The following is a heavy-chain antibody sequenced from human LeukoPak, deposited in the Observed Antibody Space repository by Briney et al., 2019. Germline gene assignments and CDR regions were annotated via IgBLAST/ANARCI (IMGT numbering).Heavy chain of an antibody. J-gene: IGHJ3*02. Sequence: SETLSLTCAVYGGSFSGYYWSWIRQPPGKGLEWIGEINHSGSTNYNPSLKSRVTISVDTSKNQFSLKLSSVTAADTAVYYCAGARDYGDYEGAFDIWGQGTVVTVSS. V-gene: IGHV4-34*01. CDR1: GGSFSGYY. D-gene: IGHD4-17*01. CDR3: AGARDYGDYEGAFDI. CDR2: INHSGST.